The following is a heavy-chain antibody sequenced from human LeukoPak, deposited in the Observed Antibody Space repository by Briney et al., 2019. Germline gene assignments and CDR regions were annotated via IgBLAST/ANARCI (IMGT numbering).Heavy chain of an antibody. V-gene: IGHV3-74*01. J-gene: IGHJ4*02. CDR2: INSDGSST. CDR1: GFTFSSYW. D-gene: IGHD6-19*01. CDR3: ALEGYSSGWQDFDY. Sequence: GGSLRLSCAASGFTFSSYWMHWVRQAPGKGLVWVSRINSDGSSTSYADSVKGRFTTSRDNAKNTLYLQMNSLRAEDTAVYYCALEGYSSGWQDFDYWGQGTLVTVSS.